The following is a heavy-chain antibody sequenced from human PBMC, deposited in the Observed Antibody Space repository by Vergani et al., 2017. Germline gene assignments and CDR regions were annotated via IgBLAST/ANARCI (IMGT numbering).Heavy chain of an antibody. CDR2: ISSSSSTI. V-gene: IGHV3-48*01. D-gene: IGHD1-26*01. Sequence: EVQLVESGGGLVQPGGSLRLSCAASRFLFSTYSMNWVRQAPGKGLEGVSDISSSSSTIYYADSVKGRFTISRDNAKNSLYLQMNSLRAEDTAVYYCARDQGIVGATDYWGQGTLVTVSS. J-gene: IGHJ4*02. CDR3: ARDQGIVGATDY. CDR1: RFLFSTYS.